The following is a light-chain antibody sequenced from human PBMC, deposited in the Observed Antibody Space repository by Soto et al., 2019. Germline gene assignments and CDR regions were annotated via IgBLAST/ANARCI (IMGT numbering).Light chain of an antibody. CDR2: LNPDGTH. V-gene: IGLV4-69*01. CDR3: QTWGTAMVV. J-gene: IGLJ2*01. CDR1: TRHRSYA. Sequence: QLVLTQSPSASASLGASVKLTCTLSTRHRSYAIAWHQHQPEKGPRFLMTLNPDGTHRKGDGIPDRFSGSSSGAERYLTISSLQSEDEADYYSQTWGTAMVVFGGGTKLTVL.